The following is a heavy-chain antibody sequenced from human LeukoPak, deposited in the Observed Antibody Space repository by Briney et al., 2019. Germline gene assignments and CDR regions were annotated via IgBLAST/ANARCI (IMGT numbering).Heavy chain of an antibody. Sequence: ASVKVSCKASGYTFTSYGISWVRQAPGQGLEWMGWISAYNGNTNYAQKLQGRVTMTTDTSTSTAYMELRSLRSDDTAVYYCARDGGRCSSTSCYSGVYYYYCYMDVWGKGTTVTVSS. D-gene: IGHD2-2*02. V-gene: IGHV1-18*01. CDR2: ISAYNGNT. CDR3: ARDGGRCSSTSCYSGVYYYYCYMDV. CDR1: GYTFTSYG. J-gene: IGHJ6*03.